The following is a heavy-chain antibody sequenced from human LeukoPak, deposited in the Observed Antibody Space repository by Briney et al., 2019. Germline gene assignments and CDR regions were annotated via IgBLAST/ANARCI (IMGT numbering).Heavy chain of an antibody. CDR1: GGSFSGYY. CDR2: INHSGST. Sequence: PSETLSLTCAVYGGSFSGYYWSWIRQPPGKGLEWIGEINHSGSTNYNPSLKSRVTISVDTSKNQFSLQLSSVTAADTAVYYCARRSDSSGYYAPPTNYYYYMDVWGKGTTVTVSS. D-gene: IGHD3-22*01. V-gene: IGHV4-34*01. CDR3: ARRSDSSGYYAPPTNYYYYMDV. J-gene: IGHJ6*03.